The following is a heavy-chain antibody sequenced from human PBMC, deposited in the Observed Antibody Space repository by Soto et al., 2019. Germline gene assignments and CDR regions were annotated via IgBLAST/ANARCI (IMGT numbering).Heavy chain of an antibody. CDR1: GGSISSYY. J-gene: IGHJ6*01. Sequence: SETLSLTCTVSGGSISSYYWSWIRQPPGKRLEWSGYLYYSASHNYIPSLHSRVTISVDPSKHRLTLKLSFVTAAATAVYYCVRELFEWSAHRGGRGVWGGGPRV. D-gene: IGHD3-3*01. V-gene: IGHV4-59*01. CDR2: LYYSASH. CDR3: VRELFEWSAHRGGRGV.